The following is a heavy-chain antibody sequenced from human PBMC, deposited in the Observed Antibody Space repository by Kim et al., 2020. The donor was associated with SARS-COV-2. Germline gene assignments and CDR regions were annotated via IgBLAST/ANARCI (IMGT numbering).Heavy chain of an antibody. D-gene: IGHD3-22*01. V-gene: IGHV1-46*01. CDR3: ATLGGYDSSGYSLRY. CDR1: GYTFTSYY. J-gene: IGHJ4*02. CDR2: INPSGGST. Sequence: ASVKVSCKASGYTFTSYYMHWVRQAPGQGLEWMGIINPSGGSTSYAQKFQGRVTMTRDTSTSTVYMELSSLGSEDTAVYYCATLGGYDSSGYSLRYWGQGTLVTVSS.